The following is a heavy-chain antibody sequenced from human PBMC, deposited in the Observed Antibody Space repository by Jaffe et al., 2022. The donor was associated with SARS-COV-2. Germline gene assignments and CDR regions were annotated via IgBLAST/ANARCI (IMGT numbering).Heavy chain of an antibody. CDR3: AKDLVVADEAC. D-gene: IGHD6-19*01. CDR2: ISASGTST. Sequence: EVQLLESGGGLVQPGGSRRLSCAASGFTFSNSAMSWVRQAPGKGLEWVSGISASGTSTYYADSVRGRFTISRDNSKNTLYLQMNSLRAEDTAIYYCAKDLVVADEACWGQGTLVSVSS. V-gene: IGHV3-23*01. CDR1: GFTFSNSA. J-gene: IGHJ4*02.